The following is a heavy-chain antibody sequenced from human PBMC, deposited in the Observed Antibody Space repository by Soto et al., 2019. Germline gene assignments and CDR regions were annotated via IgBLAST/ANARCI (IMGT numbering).Heavy chain of an antibody. V-gene: IGHV1-69*01. CDR3: ARGGSYGGQYSYYGMDV. CDR2: IIPIFGTA. D-gene: IGHD1-26*01. J-gene: IGHJ6*02. Sequence: QVQLVQSGAEVKKPGSSVKVSCKASGGTFSSYAISWVRQAPGQGLEWMGGIIPIFGTANYAQKFQGRVTINADESTSTAYMELSSLRSEDTAVYYCARGGSYGGQYSYYGMDVWGQGTTVTVSS. CDR1: GGTFSSYA.